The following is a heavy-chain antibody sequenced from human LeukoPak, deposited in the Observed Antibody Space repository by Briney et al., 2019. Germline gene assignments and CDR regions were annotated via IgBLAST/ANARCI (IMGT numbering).Heavy chain of an antibody. CDR2: IYYSGST. V-gene: IGHV4-59*01. J-gene: IGHJ4*02. D-gene: IGHD3-10*02. Sequence: SETLSLTCTVSGGSISSYYWSWIRQPPGKGLEWIGYIYYSGSTNYNPSLKSRVTIPVDTSKNQFSLKLSSVTAADTAVYYCASSVRDYFDYWGQGTLVTVSS. CDR3: ASSVRDYFDY. CDR1: GGSISSYY.